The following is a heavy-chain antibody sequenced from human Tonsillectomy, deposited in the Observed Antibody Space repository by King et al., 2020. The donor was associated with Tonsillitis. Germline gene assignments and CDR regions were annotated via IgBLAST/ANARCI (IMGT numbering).Heavy chain of an antibody. V-gene: IGHV4-59*01. D-gene: IGHD3-10*01. J-gene: IGHJ6*03. CDR3: ARSRFGYYMDV. Sequence: VQLQESGPGLVRPSGTLSLTCTVSGGSISSYYWNWIRQPPGKGLEWIGCIYDSGSTNYNPSLKSRVTISVDTSKNQFSLKLSSVTAADTAVYFCARSRFGYYMDVWGKGTTVTVSS. CDR2: IYDSGST. CDR1: GGSISSYY.